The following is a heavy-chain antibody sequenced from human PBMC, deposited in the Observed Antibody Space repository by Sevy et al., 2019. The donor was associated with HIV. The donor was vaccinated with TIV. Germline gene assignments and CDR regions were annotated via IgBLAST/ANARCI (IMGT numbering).Heavy chain of an antibody. V-gene: IGHV3-49*04. CDR2: IITKNHGGTP. CDR3: ARHAREAWRGSGVYYNVTDCFVP. Sequence: GESLKISCTGSGFNIADYYMTWVRQAPGKGLDWVGFIITKNHGGTPEYGASVKGRFTISRDGSKNTTYLQMHSLKTGDTGIYYCARHAREAWRGSGVYYNVTDCFVPWGQGTLVTVSS. CDR1: GFNIADYY. J-gene: IGHJ5*02. D-gene: IGHD3-10*01.